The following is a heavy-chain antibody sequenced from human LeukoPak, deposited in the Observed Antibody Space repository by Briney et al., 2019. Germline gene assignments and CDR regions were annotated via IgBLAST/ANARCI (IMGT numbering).Heavy chain of an antibody. V-gene: IGHV1-18*01. J-gene: IGHJ6*03. D-gene: IGHD1-26*01. CDR1: AYTFTFYL. Sequence: GASVTVSYTASAYTFTFYLINWVRQAPGQGLEWMGWINPHNDDTYYAHNLQGRVTMTTDTSTTTAYMELRSLGSDDTAIYYCATIQWDYSHYKDVWGKGTTVTVSS. CDR3: ATIQWDYSHYKDV. CDR2: INPHNDDT.